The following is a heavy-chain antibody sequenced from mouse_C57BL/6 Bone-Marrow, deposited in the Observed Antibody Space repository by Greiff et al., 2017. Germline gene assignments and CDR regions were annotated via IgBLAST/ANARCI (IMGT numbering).Heavy chain of an antibody. CDR2: ISDGGSYT. J-gene: IGHJ2*01. V-gene: IGHV5-4*01. D-gene: IGHD2-5*01. CDR3: AREIVTTCFDS. CDR1: GFTFSSYA. Sequence: EVKLMESGGGLVKPGGSLKLSCAASGFTFSSYAMSWVRQTPEKRLEWVATISDGGSYTYYPDNVKGRFTISRDNAKNNLYLQMSHLKSEDTAMYYCAREIVTTCFDSWGHGTTLTVSS.